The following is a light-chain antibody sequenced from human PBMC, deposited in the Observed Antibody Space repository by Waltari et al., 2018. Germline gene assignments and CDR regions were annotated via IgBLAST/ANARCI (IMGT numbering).Light chain of an antibody. CDR3: GQGKNVPYS. Sequence: DVITQSPLSLPITPGQPASISFRSSQSLVHRNGNTYLRWYQQKPGQPPRRLIYEVSNLETGVPDRFSGSGAGTDFTLKISRVEAEDVGIYYCGQGKNVPYSFGQGTKVEIK. CDR2: EVS. V-gene: IGKV2-30*02. CDR1: QSLVHRNGNTY. J-gene: IGKJ2*03.